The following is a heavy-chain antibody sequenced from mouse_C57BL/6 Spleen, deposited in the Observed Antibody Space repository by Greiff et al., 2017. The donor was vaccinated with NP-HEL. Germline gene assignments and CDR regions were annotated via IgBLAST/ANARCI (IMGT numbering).Heavy chain of an antibody. CDR2: IWWDDDK. V-gene: IGHV8-8*01. CDR1: GFSLSTFGMG. D-gene: IGHD1-1*01. Sequence: QVQLKESGPGILQPSQTLSLTCSFSGFSLSTFGMGVGWIRQPSGKGLEWLAHIWWDDDKYYNPALKSRLTISKDTSKNQVFLKIANVDTADTATYYCARIDYYGSRRGFAYWGQGTLVTVSA. J-gene: IGHJ3*01. CDR3: ARIDYYGSRRGFAY.